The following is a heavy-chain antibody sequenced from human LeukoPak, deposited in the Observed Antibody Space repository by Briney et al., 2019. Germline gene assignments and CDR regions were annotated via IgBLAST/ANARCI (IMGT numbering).Heavy chain of an antibody. V-gene: IGHV4-59*01. CDR1: GVSTSSFN. CDR3: ARDSRSEGKYAFDI. D-gene: IGHD6-6*01. J-gene: IGHJ3*02. CDR2: IYYSGST. Sequence: ETLSPTWSVSGVSTSSFNWRWIRHPPGKGVEWSGYIYYSGSTNYNPPPKSRDTISVDTSKNHSSLKLSSVTAADTAVYYCARDSRSEGKYAFDIWGEGTMVTVSS.